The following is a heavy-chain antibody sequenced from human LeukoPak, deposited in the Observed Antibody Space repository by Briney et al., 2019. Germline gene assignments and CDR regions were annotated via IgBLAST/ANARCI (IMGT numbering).Heavy chain of an antibody. J-gene: IGHJ3*02. CDR1: GGSISSYY. D-gene: IGHD6-13*01. CDR2: IYYSGST. Sequence: SETLSLTCTVSGGSISSYYWSWIRQPPGKGLEWIGYIYYSGSTNYNPSLKSRVTISVDTSKNQFSLKLSSVTAADTAVYYCARTAYSSSWYGPVGAFDIWGQGTMVTVSS. V-gene: IGHV4-59*01. CDR3: ARTAYSSSWYGPVGAFDI.